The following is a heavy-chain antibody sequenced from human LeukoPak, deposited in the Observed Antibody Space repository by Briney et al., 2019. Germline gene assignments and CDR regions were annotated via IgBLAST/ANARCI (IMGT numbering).Heavy chain of an antibody. CDR2: IYYSGST. V-gene: IGHV4-59*08. J-gene: IGHJ5*02. CDR1: GGSISSYY. CDR3: AGGSSGANNWFNP. Sequence: TPSETLSLTCTVSGGSISSYYWSWSRQPPGKGLEWIGYIYYSGSTNYNPSLKSRVTISVDTSKNQFSLKLSSVTAADTAVYYCAGGSSGANNWFNPWGQGILVTVSS. D-gene: IGHD3-22*01.